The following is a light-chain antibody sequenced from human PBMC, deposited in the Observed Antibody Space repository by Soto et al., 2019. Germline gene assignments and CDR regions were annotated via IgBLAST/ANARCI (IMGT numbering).Light chain of an antibody. J-gene: IGKJ4*01. CDR2: DAS. V-gene: IGKV3-11*01. CDR1: QSVSSY. Sequence: EIVLTQSPATLSLSPGERATLSCRASQSVSSYLAWYQQKPGQAPRLLIYDASNRATGIPARFSGSGSGTDFHLTISSLQSELLAIYYFQQRSNMPPVTFGGGTNVEIK. CDR3: QQRSNMPPVT.